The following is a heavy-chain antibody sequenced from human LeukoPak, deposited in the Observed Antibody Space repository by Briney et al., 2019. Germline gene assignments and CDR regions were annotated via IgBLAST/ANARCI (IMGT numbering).Heavy chain of an antibody. V-gene: IGHV1-8*03. D-gene: IGHD5-18*01. CDR2: MNPNSGNT. Sequence: GASVKVSCKASGYTFTSYDINWVRQATGQGLEWMGWMNPNSGNTGYAQKFQGRVTITRNTSISTAYMELSSLRSEDTAVYYCARGGYSYGSENYYYYYMDVWGKGTTVAVSS. CDR3: ARGGYSYGSENYYYYYMDV. J-gene: IGHJ6*03. CDR1: GYTFTSYD.